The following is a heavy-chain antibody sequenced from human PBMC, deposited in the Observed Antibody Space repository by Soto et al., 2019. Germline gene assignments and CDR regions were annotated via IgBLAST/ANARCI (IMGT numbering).Heavy chain of an antibody. D-gene: IGHD2-8*01. CDR2: ISERGITT. J-gene: IGHJ1*01. CDR3: ARGGVV. CDR1: GFNFSDFG. Sequence: XGSLRLACVASGFNFSDFGMNWVRQAPGRGLEWISLISERGITTTYADSVRSRFTVSRDNAQSSLYLQMDRLTVEDTGVYYCARGGVVWGRGVLVTVSS. V-gene: IGHV3-48*03.